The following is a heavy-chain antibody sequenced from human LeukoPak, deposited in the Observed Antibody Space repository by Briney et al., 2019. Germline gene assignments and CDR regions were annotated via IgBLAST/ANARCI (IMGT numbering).Heavy chain of an antibody. CDR3: ARTYFDILTGYNPYFDY. V-gene: IGHV3-21*01. Sequence: GGSLRLSCVASGFTFDDYAMHWVRQAPGKGLEWVSSITASSTAIYSADSVKGRFTISRDNAKNLLYLQMNSLRAEDTAVYYCARTYFDILTGYNPYFDYWGQGILVTVSS. CDR2: ITASSTAI. J-gene: IGHJ4*02. D-gene: IGHD3-9*01. CDR1: GFTFDDYA.